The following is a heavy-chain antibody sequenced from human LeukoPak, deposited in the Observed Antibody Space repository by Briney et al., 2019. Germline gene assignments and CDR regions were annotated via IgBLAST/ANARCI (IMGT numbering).Heavy chain of an antibody. D-gene: IGHD3-22*01. CDR1: GSTFSSYA. CDR3: AKDSPGSYDSSGYYFDY. J-gene: IGHJ4*02. Sequence: GGSLRLSCAASGSTFSSYAMSWVRQAPGKGLEWVSAISGSGGSTYYADSVKGRFTISRDNSKNTLYLQMNSLRAEDTAVYYCAKDSPGSYDSSGYYFDYWGQGTLVTVSS. CDR2: ISGSGGST. V-gene: IGHV3-23*01.